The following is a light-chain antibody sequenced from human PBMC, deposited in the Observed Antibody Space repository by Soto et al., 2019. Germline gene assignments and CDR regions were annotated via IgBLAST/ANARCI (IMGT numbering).Light chain of an antibody. CDR3: QQYGSSPWT. Sequence: EIVLTQSPGTLSLSPGERATLSCRASQSVSSNYLAWYQQKPGQAPRRLIYGASSRATGIPDRFSGSGSGTDFTLTISRLEPEDLAVYYCQQYGSSPWTFGQGTKVEIK. CDR2: GAS. J-gene: IGKJ1*01. CDR1: QSVSSNY. V-gene: IGKV3-20*01.